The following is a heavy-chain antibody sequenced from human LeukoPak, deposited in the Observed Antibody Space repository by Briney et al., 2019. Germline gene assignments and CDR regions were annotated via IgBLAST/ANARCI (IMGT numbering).Heavy chain of an antibody. CDR2: INPNSGGT. J-gene: IGHJ1*01. Sequence: ASVKVSCKASGYTFTGYYIHWVRRAPGQGLEWMGRINPNSGGTNYAQKFQGRATMTRDTSISTAYMELSRLRSDDTAVYYCARGALLRYFDWLPKGFQHWGQGTLVTVSS. CDR3: ARGALLRYFDWLPKGFQH. D-gene: IGHD3-9*01. CDR1: GYTFTGYY. V-gene: IGHV1-2*06.